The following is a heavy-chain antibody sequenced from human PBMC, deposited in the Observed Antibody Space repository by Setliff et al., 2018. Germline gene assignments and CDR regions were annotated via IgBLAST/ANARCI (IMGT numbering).Heavy chain of an antibody. CDR1: GYSFSTYA. V-gene: IGHV7-4-1*02. CDR2: INTNTGNP. J-gene: IGHJ4*02. CDR3: ATGSLVAAGTGH. D-gene: IGHD6-13*01. Sequence: VASVKVSCKASGYSFSTYAMSWIRRAPGQGLEWMGWINTNTGNPSYAQGFTGRFVFSLDTSVSTAYLQISSLKPEDTAMYYCATGSLVAAGTGHWGQGTLVTVSS.